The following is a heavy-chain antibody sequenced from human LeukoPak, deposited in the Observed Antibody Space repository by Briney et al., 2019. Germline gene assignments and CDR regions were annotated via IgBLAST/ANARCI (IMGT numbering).Heavy chain of an antibody. CDR3: ASPPHHSSSSPFDC. CDR1: GGSFSGYY. Sequence: PSETLSLTCAVYGGSFSGYYWSWIRQPPGKGLEWIGEINHSGSTNYNPSLKSRVTISVDTSKSQFSLKLSSVTAADTAVYYCASPPHHSSSSPFDCWGQGTLVTVSS. D-gene: IGHD6-6*01. V-gene: IGHV4-34*01. J-gene: IGHJ4*02. CDR2: INHSGST.